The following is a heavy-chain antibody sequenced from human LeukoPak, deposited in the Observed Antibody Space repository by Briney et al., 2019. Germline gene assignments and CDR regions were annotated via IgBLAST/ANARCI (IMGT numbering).Heavy chain of an antibody. D-gene: IGHD1-20*01. CDR1: GGSFSGYY. J-gene: IGHJ4*02. V-gene: IGHV4-34*01. CDR2: INHSGST. CDR3: ASSITGRNDY. Sequence: SEALSLTCAVYGGSFSGYYWSWIRQPPGKGLEWIGEINHSGSTNYNPSLKSRVTISVDTSKNQFSLKLSSVTAADTAVYYCASSITGRNDYRGQGTLVTVSS.